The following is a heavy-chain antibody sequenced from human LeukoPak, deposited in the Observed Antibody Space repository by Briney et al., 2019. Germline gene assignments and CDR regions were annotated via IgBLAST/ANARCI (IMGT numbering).Heavy chain of an antibody. V-gene: IGHV3-74*01. CDR2: INRDGSSL. D-gene: IGHD4-11*01. J-gene: IGHJ6*02. Sequence: GGSLSLSCAPPGFTFSDYWRHWVRQPQGKGRVWFSRINRDGSSLNYADSEKGRLTISRDNAKNTVYLQMNSLRAEDTAVYYCARDYAYSNYYYGYYYGMDVWGQGTTVTVSS. CDR3: ARDYAYSNYYYGYYYGMDV. CDR1: GFTFSDYW.